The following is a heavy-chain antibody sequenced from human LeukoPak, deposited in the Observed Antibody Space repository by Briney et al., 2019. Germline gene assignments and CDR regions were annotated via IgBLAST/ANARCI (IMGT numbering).Heavy chain of an antibody. CDR1: GGSISSYY. CDR2: IYYSGST. J-gene: IGHJ4*02. V-gene: IGHV4-59*08. CDR3: ARLPGDFDY. Sequence: SETLSLTCTVSGGSISSYYWSWIRQPPGKGLEWIGYIYYSGSTNYNPSLKSRVTISVDTSKNQFSLKLSSVTAADTAVHYCARLPGDFDYWGQGTLVTVSS. D-gene: IGHD3-10*01.